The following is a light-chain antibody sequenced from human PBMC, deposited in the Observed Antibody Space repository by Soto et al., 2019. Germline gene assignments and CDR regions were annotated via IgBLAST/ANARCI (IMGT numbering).Light chain of an antibody. CDR3: QSYDSSLSVV. CDR2: GNS. J-gene: IGLJ2*01. Sequence: QSVLTQPPSLSGAPGQRVTISGTGSSSNIGAGYDVDWYQQLPGTAPKLLIYGNSNRPSGVPDRFSGSKSGTSASLAITGLQAEDEADYYCQSYDSSLSVVFGGGTKLTVL. V-gene: IGLV1-40*01. CDR1: SSNIGAGYD.